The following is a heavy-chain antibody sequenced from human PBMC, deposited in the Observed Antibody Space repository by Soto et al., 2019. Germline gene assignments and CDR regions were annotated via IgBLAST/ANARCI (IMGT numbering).Heavy chain of an antibody. CDR3: AKEDTSSGSLDY. Sequence: SRGSLRLSCAASGFPFGENAMSWVRQAPGKGLEWVSGISDSGATTYYADSVRGRFTISRDNSKNTLYLQMKSLRAEDSASYYCAKEDTSSGSLDYWGQGALVTVSS. D-gene: IGHD6-19*01. V-gene: IGHV3-23*01. CDR2: ISDSGATT. J-gene: IGHJ4*02. CDR1: GFPFGENA.